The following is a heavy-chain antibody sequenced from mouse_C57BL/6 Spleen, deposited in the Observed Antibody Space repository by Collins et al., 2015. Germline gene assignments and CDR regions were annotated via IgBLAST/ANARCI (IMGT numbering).Heavy chain of an antibody. CDR3: ARMGGSSYFDV. J-gene: IGHJ1*01. D-gene: IGHD1-1*01. CDR1: GYTFTNYG. V-gene: IGHV9-3-1*01. Sequence: QIQLVQSGPELKKPGETVKISCKASGYTFTNYGMNWVKQAPGKGLKWMGWINTYTGEPTYADDFKGRFAFSLETSASTAYLQINNLKNEDTATYFCARMGGSSYFDVWGAGTTVTVSS. CDR2: INTYTGEP.